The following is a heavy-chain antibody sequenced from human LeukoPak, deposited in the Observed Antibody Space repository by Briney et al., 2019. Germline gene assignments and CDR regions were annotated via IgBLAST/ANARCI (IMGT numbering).Heavy chain of an antibody. CDR3: ATRSNYDFWSGYYYYMDV. V-gene: IGHV4-59*01. Sequence: YWXWIRQPPGKGLGWXGYIYYSGSTNYNPSLKSRVTISVDTSKNQFSLKLSSVTAADTAVYYCATRSNYDFWSGYYYYMDVWGKGTTVTVSS. CDR2: IYYSGST. CDR1: Y. D-gene: IGHD3-3*01. J-gene: IGHJ6*03.